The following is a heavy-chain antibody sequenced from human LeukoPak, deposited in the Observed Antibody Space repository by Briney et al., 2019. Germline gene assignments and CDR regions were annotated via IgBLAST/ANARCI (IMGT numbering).Heavy chain of an antibody. D-gene: IGHD6-13*01. CDR2: ISWNSGSI. J-gene: IGHJ4*02. CDR1: GFTFDDYA. V-gene: IGHV3-9*03. Sequence: SGGSLRLSCAASGFTFDDYAMHWVRHAPGKGLEGVSDISWNSGSIGYAYSVKGRFTISRDTTKNSLYLQMNSLRAEDMALYYCEKDKGYKTSSWYFDYWGQGTLLTVSS. CDR3: EKDKGYKTSSWYFDY.